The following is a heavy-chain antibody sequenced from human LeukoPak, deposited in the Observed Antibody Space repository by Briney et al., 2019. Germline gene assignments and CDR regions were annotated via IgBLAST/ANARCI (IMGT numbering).Heavy chain of an antibody. J-gene: IGHJ4*02. CDR2: ISSSSSYI. V-gene: IGHV3-21*01. CDR1: GFTFSSYS. Sequence: GGSLRLSCAASGFTFSSYSMNWVRQAPGKGLEWVSSISSSSSYIYYADSVKGRFTISRDNAKNSLYLQMNSLRAEDTAVYYCAIDPFLGGVIASDDYWGQGTLVTVSS. CDR3: AIDPFLGGVIASDDY. D-gene: IGHD3-16*02.